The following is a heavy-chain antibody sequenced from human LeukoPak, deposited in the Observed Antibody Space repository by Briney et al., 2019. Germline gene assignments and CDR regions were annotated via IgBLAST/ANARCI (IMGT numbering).Heavy chain of an antibody. CDR1: GYTLTELS. CDR3: ARDKAYGSGSADY. CDR2: FDPEDGET. V-gene: IGHV1-24*01. D-gene: IGHD3-10*01. Sequence: ASVKVSCKVSGYTLTELSMHWVRQAPGKGLEWMGGFDPEDGETIFAQKLQGRVTMTTDTSTSTAYMELRSLGSDDTAVYYCARDKAYGSGSADYWGQGTLVTVSS. J-gene: IGHJ4*02.